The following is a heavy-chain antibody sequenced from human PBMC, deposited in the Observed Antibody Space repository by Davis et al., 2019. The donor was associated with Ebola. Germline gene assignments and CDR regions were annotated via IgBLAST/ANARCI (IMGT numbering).Heavy chain of an antibody. CDR3: ARGWLRGGLDV. D-gene: IGHD5-18*01. J-gene: IGHJ6*04. CDR1: GDSVSINSAG. V-gene: IGHV6-1*01. Sequence: PSETLSLTCAISGDSVSINSAGWNWIRQSPSRGLAWLGSTYYSSKWYNAYAVSVNSRITINPDTSKNQFSLQLNSVTPEDTALYYCARGWLRGGLDVWGEGTTVTVSS. CDR2: TYYSSKWYN.